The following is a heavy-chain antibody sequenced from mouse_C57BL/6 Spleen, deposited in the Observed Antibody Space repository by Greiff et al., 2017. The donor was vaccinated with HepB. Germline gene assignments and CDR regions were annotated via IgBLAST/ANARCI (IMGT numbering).Heavy chain of an antibody. V-gene: IGHV1-50*01. D-gene: IGHD1-1*01. CDR3: ARDYYGSSKGGYFDY. CDR2: IDPSDSYT. Sequence: QVQLQQPGAELVKPGASVKLSCKASGYTFTSYWMQWVKQRPGQGLEWIGEIDPSDSYTNYNQKFKGKATLTVDTSSSTAYMQLSSLTSEDSAVYYCARDYYGSSKGGYFDYWGQVTTLTVSS. J-gene: IGHJ2*01. CDR1: GYTFTSYW.